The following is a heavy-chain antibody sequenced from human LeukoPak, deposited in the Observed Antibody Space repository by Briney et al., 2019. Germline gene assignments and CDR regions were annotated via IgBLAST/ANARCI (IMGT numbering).Heavy chain of an antibody. Sequence: PGGSLRLACAPSGFTFSSYEMNWVRQAPGKGLEWVSYISSSGTTIYYADSVEGRFTISRDNAKNSLYLQMNSLRAEDTAVYYCARQVTIFGVLTMDVWGKGTTVTVSS. D-gene: IGHD3-3*01. V-gene: IGHV3-48*03. CDR2: ISSSGTTI. CDR3: ARQVTIFGVLTMDV. CDR1: GFTFSSYE. J-gene: IGHJ6*03.